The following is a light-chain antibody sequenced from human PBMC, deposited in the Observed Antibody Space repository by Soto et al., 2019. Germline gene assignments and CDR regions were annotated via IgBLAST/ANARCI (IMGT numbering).Light chain of an antibody. V-gene: IGLV2-14*01. CDR2: EVS. Sequence: QSALTQPASVSGSPGQSIIISCTGTSSDVGAYDYVSWYQQYPGKTPKVMISEVSNRPSGVSNRFSGSKSGNTASLTISGLQAEDEADYYCSSYTSSSTYVFGTGTKLTVL. J-gene: IGLJ1*01. CDR1: SSDVGAYDY. CDR3: SSYTSSSTYV.